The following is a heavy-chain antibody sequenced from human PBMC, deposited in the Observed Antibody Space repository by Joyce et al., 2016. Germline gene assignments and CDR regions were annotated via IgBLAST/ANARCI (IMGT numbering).Heavy chain of an antibody. J-gene: IGHJ4*02. CDR3: TRACGGSCFDY. Sequence: EVQLVESGGGLVQPGRSLRLSCTASGFTFGDYAMSWVRQSPGKGLVWVGFIRSKAYGGTTEYAASVKGRFTISRDDSKSIAYLQMNSLKTEDTAVYYCTRACGGSCFDYWGQGTLVTVSS. V-gene: IGHV3-49*04. D-gene: IGHD2-15*01. CDR2: IRSKAYGGTT. CDR1: GFTFGDYA.